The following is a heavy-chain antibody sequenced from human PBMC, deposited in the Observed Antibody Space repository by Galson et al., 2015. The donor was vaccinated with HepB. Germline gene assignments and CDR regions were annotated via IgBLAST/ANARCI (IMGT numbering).Heavy chain of an antibody. J-gene: IGHJ4*02. CDR1: GDSFGTFA. Sequence: SVKVSCKASGDSFGTFAINWVRHAPGQGLEWMGGIIPFFGTANYAQEFQGRVTITADESTTTAFMELSSLRSDDTAVYYCASRPYMGSGYLSPFDYWGQGILVTVSS. CDR3: ASRPYMGSGYLSPFDY. CDR2: IIPFFGTA. V-gene: IGHV1-69*13. D-gene: IGHD3-3*01.